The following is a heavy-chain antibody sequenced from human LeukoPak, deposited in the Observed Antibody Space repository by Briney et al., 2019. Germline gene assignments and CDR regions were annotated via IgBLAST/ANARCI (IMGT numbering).Heavy chain of an antibody. J-gene: IGHJ4*02. V-gene: IGHV3-23*01. CDR1: GFTFISSA. CDR2: ISNNGGYT. CDR3: AKQLGYCSDGSCYFPY. Sequence: GGSLRLSCAASGFTFISSAMSWVRQAPGKGLEWVSAISNNGGYTYYADSVQGRFTISRDNSKSTLCLQMNSLRAEDTAVYYCAKQLGYCSDGSCYFPYWGQGTLVTVSS. D-gene: IGHD2-15*01.